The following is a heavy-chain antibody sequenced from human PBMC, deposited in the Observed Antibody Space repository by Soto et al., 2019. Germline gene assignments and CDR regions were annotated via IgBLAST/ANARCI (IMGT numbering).Heavy chain of an antibody. CDR3: VRVDIAVAGGAYYFDY. CDR2: ISYDGSNK. Sequence: GGSLRLSCAASGFTFSSYSMNWVRQAPGKGLEWVAVISYDGSNKYYADSVKGRFTISRDSSKNTLDLQMNSLRAEDTAVYYCVRVDIAVAGGAYYFDYWGQGPLVTVSS. J-gene: IGHJ4*02. D-gene: IGHD6-19*01. V-gene: IGHV3-30*03. CDR1: GFTFSSYS.